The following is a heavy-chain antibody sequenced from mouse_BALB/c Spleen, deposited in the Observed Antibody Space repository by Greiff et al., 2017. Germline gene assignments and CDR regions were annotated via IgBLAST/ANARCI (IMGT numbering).Heavy chain of an antibody. Sequence: EVQLVESGGGLVKPGGSLKLSCAASGFTFSSYAMSWVRQTPEKRLEWVASISSGGSTYYPDSVKGRFTISRDNARNILYLQMSSLRSEDTAMYYCAREEVMITDAMDYWGQGTSVTVSS. D-gene: IGHD2-4*01. CDR2: ISSGGST. CDR1: GFTFSSYA. V-gene: IGHV5-6-5*01. CDR3: AREEVMITDAMDY. J-gene: IGHJ4*01.